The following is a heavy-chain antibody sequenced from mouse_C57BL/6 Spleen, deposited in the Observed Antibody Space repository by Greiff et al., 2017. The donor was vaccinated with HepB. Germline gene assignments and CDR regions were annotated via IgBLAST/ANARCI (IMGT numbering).Heavy chain of an antibody. CDR2: ISSGGDYI. CDR1: GFTFSSYA. D-gene: IGHD2-5*01. CDR3: TRAYYSNYKNAMDY. Sequence: EVQLVESGEGLVKPGGSLKLSCAASGFTFSSYAMSWVRQTPEKRLEWVAYISSGGDYIYYADTVKGRFTISRDNARNTLYLQMSSLKSEDTAMYYCTRAYYSNYKNAMDYWGQGTSVTVSS. V-gene: IGHV5-9-1*02. J-gene: IGHJ4*01.